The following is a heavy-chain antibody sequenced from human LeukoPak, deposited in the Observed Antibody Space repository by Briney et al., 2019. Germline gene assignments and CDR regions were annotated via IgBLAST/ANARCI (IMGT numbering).Heavy chain of an antibody. J-gene: IGHJ4*02. CDR2: ISSSSSTI. Sequence: GGSLRLSCAASGFTFSSYSMNWVRQAPGKGLEWVSYISSSSSTIYYADSVKGRFTISRDNAKNSLYLQMNSLRVEDTGVYYCARDDSSSWYPYFDYWSQGTLVTVYS. CDR1: GFTFSSYS. V-gene: IGHV3-48*01. D-gene: IGHD6-13*01. CDR3: ARDDSSSWYPYFDY.